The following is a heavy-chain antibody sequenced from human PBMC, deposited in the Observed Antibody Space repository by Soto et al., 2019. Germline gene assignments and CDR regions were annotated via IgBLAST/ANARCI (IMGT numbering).Heavy chain of an antibody. V-gene: IGHV3-33*01. CDR1: GFTFSSYG. CDR2: IWYDGSNK. D-gene: IGHD4-17*01. J-gene: IGHJ4*02. CDR3: ARDRGDFTVSTGYFEY. Sequence: GGPLRRAGSASGFTFSSYGMHWVRQAPGKGLEWVAVIWYDGSNKYYADSVKGRFTISRDNSKNTLYLQMNSLRAEDTAVYYGARDRGDFTVSTGYFEYWGQGTLVSVSS.